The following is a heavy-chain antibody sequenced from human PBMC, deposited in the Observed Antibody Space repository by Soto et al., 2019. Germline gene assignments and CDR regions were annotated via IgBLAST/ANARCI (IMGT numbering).Heavy chain of an antibody. V-gene: IGHV4-34*01. CDR1: GGSFSGYY. D-gene: IGHD5-12*01. CDR2: INYSGST. Sequence: PSETLSLTCAVYGGSFSGYYWNWIRQPPGKGLEWIGEINYSGSTNYNPSLKSRVTISLDTSKNQFSLKLSSVTAADTAVYYCAREGGYNYYFDYWGQGTLVTVSS. CDR3: AREGGYNYYFDY. J-gene: IGHJ4*02.